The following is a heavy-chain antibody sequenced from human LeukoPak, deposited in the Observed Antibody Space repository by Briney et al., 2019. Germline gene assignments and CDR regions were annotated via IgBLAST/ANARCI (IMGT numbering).Heavy chain of an antibody. J-gene: IGHJ5*02. V-gene: IGHV4-59*01. CDR2: IYYSGST. CDR1: SGSISTYY. Sequence: SETLSLTCTVSSGSISTYYWTWIRQPPGKGLEWIGYIYYSGSTNYNPSLKSRVTISIDTSKNQFSLKLSSVTAADTAVYYCAKYSSGWLIDPWGQGTLVTVSS. D-gene: IGHD6-19*01. CDR3: AKYSSGWLIDP.